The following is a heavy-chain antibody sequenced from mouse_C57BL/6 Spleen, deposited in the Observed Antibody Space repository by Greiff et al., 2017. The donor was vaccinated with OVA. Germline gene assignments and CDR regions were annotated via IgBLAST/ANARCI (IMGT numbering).Heavy chain of an antibody. J-gene: IGHJ3*01. D-gene: IGHD2-1*01. V-gene: IGHV1-58*01. CDR1: GYTFTSYG. CDR2: IYIGNGYT. Sequence: VHVKQSGAELVRPGSSVKMSCKTSGYTFTSYGINWVKQRPGQGLEWIGYIYIGNGYTEYNEKFKGKATLTSDTSSSTAYMQLSSLTSEDSAIYFCASPIYYGNYSWFAYWGQGTLVTVSA. CDR3: ASPIYYGNYSWFAY.